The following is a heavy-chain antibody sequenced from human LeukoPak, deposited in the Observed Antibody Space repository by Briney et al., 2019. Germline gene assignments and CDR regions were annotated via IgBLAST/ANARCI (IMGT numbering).Heavy chain of an antibody. CDR3: ARDAAVELGDYYSYCGMDV. CDR1: GFTFSSYS. V-gene: IGHV3-21*01. Sequence: GGSLRLSCAGSGFTFSSYSMNWVRQAPGKGLEWVSSISGGSSSIYYADSVKGRFTISRDNAKNSLYLQMNSLRAEDTAVYFCARDAAVELGDYYSYCGMDVWGQGTTVTVSS. J-gene: IGHJ6*02. CDR2: ISGGSSSI. D-gene: IGHD3-10*01.